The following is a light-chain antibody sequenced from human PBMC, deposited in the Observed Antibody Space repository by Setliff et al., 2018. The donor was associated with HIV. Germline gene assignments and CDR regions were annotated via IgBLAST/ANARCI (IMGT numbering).Light chain of an antibody. Sequence: QPGLTQSPSASASLGASVEITCTLSSGYSNYAITWHQQQPGRGPRYLMKVKSDGSHTKGDGIPDRFSGSSSGAERHLTISSLQSEDEADYYCQTWVTGIRVFGGGTKVTVL. CDR1: SGYSNYA. CDR3: QTWVTGIRV. CDR2: VKSDGSH. J-gene: IGLJ3*02. V-gene: IGLV4-69*01.